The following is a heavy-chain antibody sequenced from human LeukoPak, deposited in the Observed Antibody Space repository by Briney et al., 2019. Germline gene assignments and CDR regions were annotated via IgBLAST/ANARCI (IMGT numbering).Heavy chain of an antibody. CDR1: GLTFSNYW. D-gene: IGHD5-18*01. Sequence: GGSLRLSCAVSGLTFSNYWMHWVRQAPGKGLVWVSRISNDGTSTSYADSVKGRFTISRDNAKNTLYLQMNSLRAEDTAVYFCARGRRNTAMVYFFDYWGQGTLVTVSS. CDR2: ISNDGTST. J-gene: IGHJ4*02. V-gene: IGHV3-74*01. CDR3: ARGRRNTAMVYFFDY.